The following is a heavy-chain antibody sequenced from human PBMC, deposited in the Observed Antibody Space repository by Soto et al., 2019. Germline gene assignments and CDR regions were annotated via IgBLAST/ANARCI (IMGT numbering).Heavy chain of an antibody. V-gene: IGHV2-5*02. J-gene: IGHJ4*02. CDR2: IYWDDDK. CDR3: AHRVLRTVFGLVTTTAIYFAF. Sequence: QITLKESGPTVVKPTETLTLTCTFSGFSLTTSGVGVGWVRQSPGKAPEWLALIYWDDDKRYSTSLNSRLIITKDTSKNRVVLTMANVDPADTATYYCAHRVLRTVFGLVTTTAIYFAFWGPGTPVVVSS. CDR1: GFSLTTSGVG. D-gene: IGHD3-3*01.